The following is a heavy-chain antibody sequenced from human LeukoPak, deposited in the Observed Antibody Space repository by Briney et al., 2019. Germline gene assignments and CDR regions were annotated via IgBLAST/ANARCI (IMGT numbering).Heavy chain of an antibody. J-gene: IGHJ3*02. Sequence: APVKASCMPSGYTFTTKGVSWVREAPGQGGEWMAWMSPDNGDTKYAQEFQGRLTVTTATSTSTAYIELRSLRSDDTAVYYCARLRARIYSSRDAFDIWGQGTMVTVSS. CDR1: GYTFTTKG. CDR2: MSPDNGDT. D-gene: IGHD6-19*01. V-gene: IGHV1-18*01. CDR3: ARLRARIYSSRDAFDI.